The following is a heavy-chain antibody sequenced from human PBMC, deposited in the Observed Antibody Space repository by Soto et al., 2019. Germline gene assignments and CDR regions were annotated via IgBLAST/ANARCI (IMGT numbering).Heavy chain of an antibody. J-gene: IGHJ3*02. CDR2: ISWNSGSI. V-gene: IGHV3-9*01. CDR3: AKAGSGEYHLLLGGFDI. Sequence: EVQLVESGGGLVQPGGSLRLSCAASGFTLVDYAMHWVRQAPGKGLEWVSGISWNSGSIGYADSVKGRFTISRDNAKNSLYLQMNSLRAEDTAVYYCAKAGSGEYHLLLGGFDIWGQGTMVTVSS. D-gene: IGHD2-2*01. CDR1: GFTLVDYA.